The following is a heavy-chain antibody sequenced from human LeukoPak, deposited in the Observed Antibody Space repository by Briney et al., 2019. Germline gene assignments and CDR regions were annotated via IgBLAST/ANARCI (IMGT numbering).Heavy chain of an antibody. V-gene: IGHV4-31*03. CDR3: AREGVAATNRDDAFDI. J-gene: IGHJ3*02. Sequence: PSQTLSLTCTVSGGSISSGGYYWSWIRQHPGKGLEWFGYIYYSGSTYYNPSLKSRVTISVDTSKNQFSLKLSSVTAADTAVYYCAREGVAATNRDDAFDIWGQGTMVTVSS. CDR2: IYYSGST. D-gene: IGHD2-15*01. CDR1: GGSISSGGYY.